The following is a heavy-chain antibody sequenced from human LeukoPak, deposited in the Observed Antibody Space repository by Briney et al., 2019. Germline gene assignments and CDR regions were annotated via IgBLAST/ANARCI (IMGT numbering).Heavy chain of an antibody. CDR2: ISGGGAST. D-gene: IGHD5-24*01. CDR3: AKRDGYNSNYFDY. V-gene: IGHV3-23*01. CDR1: GFTFSNYA. Sequence: GGSLRLSCAASGFTFSNYAMSWVRQAPGKGLEWVSAISGGGASTYYADSVKGRFTISRDNSKNTLYLQMNSLRAEDTAVYYCAKRDGYNSNYFDYWGQGTLVTVS. J-gene: IGHJ4*02.